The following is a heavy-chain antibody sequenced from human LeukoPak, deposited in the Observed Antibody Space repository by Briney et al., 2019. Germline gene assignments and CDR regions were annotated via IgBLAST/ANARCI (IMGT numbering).Heavy chain of an antibody. Sequence: PGGSLRLSCAASGFTFSSYAMSWVRQAPGKGLEWVSAISGSGGSTYYADSVKGRFTISRDNSKNTLYVQMNSLRAEDTAVYYCAREGGGGYNPSYFDYWGQGTLVTVSS. V-gene: IGHV3-23*01. CDR2: ISGSGGST. D-gene: IGHD5-24*01. CDR1: GFTFSSYA. CDR3: AREGGGGYNPSYFDY. J-gene: IGHJ4*02.